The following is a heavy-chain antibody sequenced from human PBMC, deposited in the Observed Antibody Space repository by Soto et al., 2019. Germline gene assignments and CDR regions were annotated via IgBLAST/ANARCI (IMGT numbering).Heavy chain of an antibody. D-gene: IGHD6-19*01. J-gene: IGHJ3*02. V-gene: IGHV5-10-1*01. CDR3: ARRDNSGHDAFDI. CDR2: IDPSDSDT. Sequence: EVQLVQSGAEVRKPGESLSISCKDSGYTFGNSWISWVRQMPGQGLEWMGRIDPSDSDTNYSPSFQGHVIFSADKSINTVYLQWTSLKASDTALYYCARRDNSGHDAFDIWGQGTMVTVSS. CDR1: GYTFGNSW.